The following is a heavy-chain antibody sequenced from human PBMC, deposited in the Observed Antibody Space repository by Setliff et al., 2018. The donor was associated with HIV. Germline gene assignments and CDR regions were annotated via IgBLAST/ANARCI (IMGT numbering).Heavy chain of an antibody. D-gene: IGHD2-15*01. CDR2: ISPSSTII. Sequence: GGSLRLSCGASGFSFSSYSMNWVRQAPGKGLEWVSYISPSSTIIYYPDSVKGRFTTSRDNARNSLYLEMNSLRADDTAVYYCARDFCGSSCSSGYGYFDHWGQGTLVTVPQ. V-gene: IGHV3-48*01. J-gene: IGHJ4*02. CDR1: GFSFSSYS. CDR3: ARDFCGSSCSSGYGYFDH.